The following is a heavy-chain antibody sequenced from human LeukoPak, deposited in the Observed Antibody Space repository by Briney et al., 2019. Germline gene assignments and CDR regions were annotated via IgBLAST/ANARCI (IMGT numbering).Heavy chain of an antibody. J-gene: IGHJ4*02. CDR3: VSAVAGPPSD. V-gene: IGHV3-23*01. CDR2: ISGSGGST. D-gene: IGHD6-19*01. Sequence: PGGSLRLSWAASGFNFSSYAMSWVRQAPGKGLEWVSAISGSGGSTYYADSVKGRFTISKDNSKNQLYLKMNSLRAEDTAVYYCVSAVAGPPSDWGQGTLLTVSS. CDR1: GFNFSSYA.